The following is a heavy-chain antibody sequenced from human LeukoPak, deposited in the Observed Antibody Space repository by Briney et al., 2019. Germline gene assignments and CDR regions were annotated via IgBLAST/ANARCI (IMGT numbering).Heavy chain of an antibody. CDR3: AKKGIAAADSFDY. J-gene: IGHJ4*02. Sequence: QPGGSLRLSCAASGFTFSSYVMSWVRQAPGKGLEWVSGISGSGTSTYYADSVKGRFTISRDNSKNTLFLQMNSLRADDTAVYYCAKKGIAAADSFDYWGQGTLVTVSS. V-gene: IGHV3-23*01. D-gene: IGHD6-13*01. CDR2: ISGSGTST. CDR1: GFTFSSYV.